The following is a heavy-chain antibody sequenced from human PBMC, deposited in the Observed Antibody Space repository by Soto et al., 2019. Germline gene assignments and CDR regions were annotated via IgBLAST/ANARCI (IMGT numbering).Heavy chain of an antibody. CDR3: ARGTRDYFDTTGPGYGMDV. V-gene: IGHV4-30-4*01. Sequence: QVQLQESGPGLVKPSQTLSLTCTVSGDSISDVDYYWSWVRQTPREGLEWIGAFYDSGTSYYSPSLKSRMTKSVDSYKNQFSLTLTSVTAADTAVYYCARGTRDYFDTTGPGYGMDVWGQGTTVTVSS. CDR1: GDSISDVDYY. CDR2: FYDSGTS. D-gene: IGHD3-22*01. J-gene: IGHJ6*02.